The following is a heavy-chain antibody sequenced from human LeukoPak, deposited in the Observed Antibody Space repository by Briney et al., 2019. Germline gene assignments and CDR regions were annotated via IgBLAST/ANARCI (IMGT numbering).Heavy chain of an antibody. V-gene: IGHV3-11*04. CDR1: GFTFSDFY. CDR2: ISNTGNTK. J-gene: IGHJ5*02. D-gene: IGHD6-19*01. CDR3: ARPSSTGWSWVYAS. Sequence: IPGGSLRLSCAASGFTFSDFYMSWIRQAPGKGLEWVSYISNTGNTKYDADSVKGRFTISRDNAKKSLYLDMSNLRPEDTAMYYCARPSSTGWSWVYASWGQGTLVTVSS.